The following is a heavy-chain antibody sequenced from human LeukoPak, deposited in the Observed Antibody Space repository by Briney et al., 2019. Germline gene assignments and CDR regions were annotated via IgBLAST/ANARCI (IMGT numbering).Heavy chain of an antibody. CDR2: ISGSGGST. V-gene: IGHV3-23*01. Sequence: GGSLRLSCAASGFTFSAFSMNWVRQAPGKGLEWVSAISGSGGSTYYADSVKGRFTISRDNSKNTLYLQMNSLRAEDTAVYYCAKRGRTYNSASYYMDVWGKGTTVTVSS. D-gene: IGHD2/OR15-2a*01. J-gene: IGHJ6*03. CDR3: AKRGRTYNSASYYMDV. CDR1: GFTFSAFS.